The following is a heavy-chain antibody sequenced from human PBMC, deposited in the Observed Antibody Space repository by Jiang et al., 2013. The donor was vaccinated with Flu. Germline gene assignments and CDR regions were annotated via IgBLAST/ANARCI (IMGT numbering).Heavy chain of an antibody. V-gene: IGHV1-69*04. J-gene: IGHJ4*02. D-gene: IGHD5-24*01. CDR1: GGTFSSYT. Sequence: KVSCKASGGTFSSYTISWVRQAPGQGLEWMGRIIPILGIANYAQKFQGRVTITADKSTSTAYMELSSLRSEDTAVYYCAREIASRDGYSDYWGQGTLVTVSS. CDR3: AREIASRDGYSDY. CDR2: IIPILGIA.